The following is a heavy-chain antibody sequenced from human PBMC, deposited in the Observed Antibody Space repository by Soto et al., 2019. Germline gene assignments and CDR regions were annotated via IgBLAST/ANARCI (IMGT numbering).Heavy chain of an antibody. CDR3: AKDTSSSPYYMDV. CDR1: GFTFSNFA. D-gene: IGHD2-2*01. J-gene: IGHJ6*03. V-gene: IGHV3-23*01. Sequence: GGSLRLSCAASGFTFSNFAMSWVRHAPGKRLEWVSEITGSTGTTYYADSVKGRFIISRDNSKNTVHLQMNSLRAEDTAVYYCAKDTSSSPYYMDVWGKGTTVIVSS. CDR2: ITGSTGTT.